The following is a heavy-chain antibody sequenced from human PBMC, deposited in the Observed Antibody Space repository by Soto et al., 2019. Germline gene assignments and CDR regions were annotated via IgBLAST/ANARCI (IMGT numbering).Heavy chain of an antibody. J-gene: IGHJ4*02. V-gene: IGHV1-8*01. CDR2: MNPNSGNT. CDR3: AREKSYGYADY. D-gene: IGHD5-18*01. Sequence: QVQLVQSGAEVKKPGASVKVSCKASGYTFTSYDINWVRQATGQGLEWMGWMNPNSGNTGYAQKVHGRDTMNSNTTMSTAYMEPSSLRSEDTTVYYCAREKSYGYADYWGQGTLVTVSS. CDR1: GYTFTSYD.